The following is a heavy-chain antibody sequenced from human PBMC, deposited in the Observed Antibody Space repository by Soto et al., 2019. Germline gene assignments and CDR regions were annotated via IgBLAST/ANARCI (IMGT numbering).Heavy chain of an antibody. Sequence: GGSLRLSCAASGFTFSSYGMHWVRQAPGKGLEWVAVIWYDGSNKYYADSVKGRFTISRDNSKNTLYLQMNSLRAEDTAVYYCARVPQNNWNYEGPFDYWGQGTLVTVSS. V-gene: IGHV3-33*01. D-gene: IGHD1-7*01. J-gene: IGHJ4*02. CDR2: IWYDGSNK. CDR1: GFTFSSYG. CDR3: ARVPQNNWNYEGPFDY.